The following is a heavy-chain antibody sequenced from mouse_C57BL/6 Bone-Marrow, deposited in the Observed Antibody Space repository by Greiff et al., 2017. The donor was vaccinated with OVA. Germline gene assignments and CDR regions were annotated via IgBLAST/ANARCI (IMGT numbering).Heavy chain of an antibody. V-gene: IGHV1-5*01. CDR2: IYPGNSDT. CDR3: TRSGDSSGYYAMDD. Sequence: EVQLQQSGTVLARPGASVKMSCKTSGYTFTSYWMHWVKQRPGQGLDWIGAIYPGNSDTSYNQKFKGKAKLTAVTSASTAYMELSSLTNEDSAVYYCTRSGDSSGYYAMDDWGQGTSVTVSS. D-gene: IGHD3-2*02. CDR1: GYTFTSYW. J-gene: IGHJ4*01.